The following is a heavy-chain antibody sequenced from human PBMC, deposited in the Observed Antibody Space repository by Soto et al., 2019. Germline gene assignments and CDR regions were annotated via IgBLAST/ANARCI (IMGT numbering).Heavy chain of an antibody. J-gene: IGHJ4*02. CDR3: AKDYCSGGSCYNFDY. CDR1: GFTFSSYS. Sequence: GGSLRLSCAASGFTFSSYSMSWVRQAPGKGLEWVSAISGSGGSTYYADSVKGRFTISRDNSKNTLYLQMNSLRAEDTAVYYCAKDYCSGGSCYNFDYWGQGTLVTVSS. CDR2: ISGSGGST. V-gene: IGHV3-23*01. D-gene: IGHD2-15*01.